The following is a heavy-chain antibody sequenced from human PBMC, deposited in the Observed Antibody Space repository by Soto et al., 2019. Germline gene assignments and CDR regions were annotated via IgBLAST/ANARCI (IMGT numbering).Heavy chain of an antibody. D-gene: IGHD1-7*01. CDR3: ARSIPGTTSFDS. CDR1: GFTFSDYY. Sequence: SGGGLVQPGGSLRLSCAGSGFTFSDYYIDWVRQAPGKGLEWVGRSRDKGNSYSTDYAASVKGRFTVSRDTSKNSLYLQMNSLKADDTALYYCARSIPGTTSFDSWGQGTLVTVSS. CDR2: SRDKGNSYST. V-gene: IGHV3-72*01. J-gene: IGHJ4*02.